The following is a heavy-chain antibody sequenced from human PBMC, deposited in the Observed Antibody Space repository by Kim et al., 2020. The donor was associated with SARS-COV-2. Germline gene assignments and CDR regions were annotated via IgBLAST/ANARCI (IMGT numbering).Heavy chain of an antibody. J-gene: IGHJ6*03. CDR2: INTNTGNP. V-gene: IGHV7-4-1*02. CDR1: GYTFTSYA. D-gene: IGHD3-10*01. Sequence: ASVKVSCKASGYTFTSYAMNWVRQAPGQGLEWMGWINTNTGNPTYAQGFTGRFVFSLDTSVSTAYLQINSLKAEDTAVYYCARDYIWRIGGSYYYYYMDVWGKGTTVTVSS. CDR3: ARDYIWRIGGSYYYYYMDV.